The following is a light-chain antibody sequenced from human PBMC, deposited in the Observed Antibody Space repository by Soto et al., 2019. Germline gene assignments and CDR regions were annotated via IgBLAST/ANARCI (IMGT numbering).Light chain of an antibody. Sequence: EIVMTQSPATLSVSPGERANLSFKASQGVNSHLAWYQQKPGQTPKLLIYVASTRATGIPARFSGSGSGTEFTLTISSLQSEDFAVYYCQQYNVWPLTFGGGTKVEFK. CDR3: QQYNVWPLT. J-gene: IGKJ4*01. CDR2: VAS. V-gene: IGKV3-15*01. CDR1: QGVNSH.